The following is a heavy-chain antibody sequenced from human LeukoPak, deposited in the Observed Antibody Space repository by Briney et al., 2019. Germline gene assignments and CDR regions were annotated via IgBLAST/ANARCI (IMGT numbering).Heavy chain of an antibody. CDR2: TKQDGREK. CDR3: ARVLARFEDSTYDPYCDY. Sequence: GGSLRLSCEASGFTSYRYWMTWVRHAPGKGLEWVANTKQDGREKYYADSVKGRFTLSRDNVKNSLYLQMNSLRAEDTAVYCCARVLARFEDSTYDPYCDYWGQGILVSVSS. J-gene: IGHJ4*02. V-gene: IGHV3-7*01. D-gene: IGHD5-12*01. CDR1: GFTSYRYW.